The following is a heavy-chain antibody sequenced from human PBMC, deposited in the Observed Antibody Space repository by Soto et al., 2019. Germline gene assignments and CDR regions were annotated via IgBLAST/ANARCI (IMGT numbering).Heavy chain of an antibody. J-gene: IGHJ6*02. CDR1: GGSISSGVYS. V-gene: IGHV4-30-4*08. CDR3: AREAPYYYYGMDV. Sequence: SETLSLTCTVSGGSISSGVYSWTWIRQHPGKGLEWIGYIYYSGSTYYNPSLKSRVTISVDTSKNQFSLKLSSVTAADTAVYYCAREAPYYYYGMDVWGQGTTVTVSS. CDR2: IYYSGST.